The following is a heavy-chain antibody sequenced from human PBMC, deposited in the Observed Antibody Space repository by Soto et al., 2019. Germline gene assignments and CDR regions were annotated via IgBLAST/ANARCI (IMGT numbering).Heavy chain of an antibody. CDR3: ARESRDFFLWFDP. CDR1: GYIFSKYA. CDR2: LNVGTGNT. Sequence: QVQLVQSGGEVKKPGASVKVSCKASGYIFSKYAIHWVRQVPGHKLEWVGWLNVGTGNTKYSQKFQGRVTITRDTSATTAYMELHSLTSEDTAVYYCARESRDFFLWFDPWGQGTLVTVSS. V-gene: IGHV1-3*01. J-gene: IGHJ5*02.